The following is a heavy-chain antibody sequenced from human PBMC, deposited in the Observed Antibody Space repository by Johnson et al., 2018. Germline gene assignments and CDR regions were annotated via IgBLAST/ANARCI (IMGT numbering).Heavy chain of an antibody. CDR1: GGSISNYY. D-gene: IGHD3-10*01. V-gene: IGHV4-59*01. CDR3: ASWDIGVSGNYYGFWFDP. CDR2: IYYSGST. Sequence: QVQLQESGPILAKPSQTLSLTCTVSGGSISNYYWTWIRQSPGKGLEWIGYIYYSGSTNYNPSLRSRVMISVDASKSQVSLKLSSVTAADTAIYYCASWDIGVSGNYYGFWFDPWGPGTLVTVSS. J-gene: IGHJ5*02.